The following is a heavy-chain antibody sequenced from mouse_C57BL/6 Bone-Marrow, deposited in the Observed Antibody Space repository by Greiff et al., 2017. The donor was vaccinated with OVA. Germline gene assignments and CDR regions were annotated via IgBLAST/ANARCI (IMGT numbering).Heavy chain of an antibody. J-gene: IGHJ2*01. CDR2: ISSGSSTI. CDR1: GFTFSDYG. V-gene: IGHV5-17*01. D-gene: IGHD1-1*01. CDR3: ASTTVVATDFDY. Sequence: EVQLVESGGGLVKPGGSLKLSCAASGFTFSDYGMHWVRQAPEKGLEWVAYISSGSSTINYADTVKGRFTLSRDHAKNTLFLQMTSLRSEDTAMYYCASTTVVATDFDYWGQGTTLTVSS.